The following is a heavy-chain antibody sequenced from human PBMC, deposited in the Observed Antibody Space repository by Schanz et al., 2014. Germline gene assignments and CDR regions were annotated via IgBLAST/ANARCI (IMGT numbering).Heavy chain of an antibody. J-gene: IGHJ4*02. CDR2: VRNKNNRYTT. CDR3: ARDRGYCSGGSCLTFDY. CDR1: GFTFSDHY. Sequence: EVLLVESGGGLVQPGGSLRLSCAASGFTFSDHYMDWVRQAPGKGLEWVGRVRNKNNRYTTEYAASVKGRFTISRDNSKNTLYLQMNPLRAEDTAVYYCARDRGYCSGGSCLTFDYWGQGTLVTVSS. D-gene: IGHD2-15*01. V-gene: IGHV3-72*01.